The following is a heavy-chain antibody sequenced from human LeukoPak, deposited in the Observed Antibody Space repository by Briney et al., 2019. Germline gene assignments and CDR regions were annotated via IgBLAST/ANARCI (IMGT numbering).Heavy chain of an antibody. D-gene: IGHD6-19*01. J-gene: IGHJ4*02. V-gene: IGHV3-33*01. Sequence: GGSLRLSCAASGLTLSSYNMHWVRQAPGKGLEWVAVIWYDGSNKNYVDSVKGRFTISRDNSKNTLYLEMKSLRAEDTAVYYCARDNHARGRSGWTGLDYWGQGTLVTVSS. CDR1: GLTLSSYN. CDR3: ARDNHARGRSGWTGLDY. CDR2: IWYDGSNK.